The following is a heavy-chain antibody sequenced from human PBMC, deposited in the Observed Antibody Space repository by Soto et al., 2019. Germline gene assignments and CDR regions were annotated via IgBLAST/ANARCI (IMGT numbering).Heavy chain of an antibody. V-gene: IGHV4-59*04. CDR2: IYYSGST. J-gene: IGHJ5*02. CDR3: ARHLLSIYCSSTSCYQDGFDP. CDR1: GGSISSYY. Sequence: PSETLSLTCTVSGGSISSYYWSWIRQPPGKGLEWIGYIYYSGSTYYNPSLKSRVTISVDTSKNQFSLELSSVTTADTAVYYCARHLLSIYCSSTSCYQDGFDPWGQGTLVTVSS. D-gene: IGHD2-2*01.